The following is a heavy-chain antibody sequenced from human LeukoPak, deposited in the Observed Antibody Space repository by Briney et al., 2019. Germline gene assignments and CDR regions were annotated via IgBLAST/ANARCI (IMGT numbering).Heavy chain of an antibody. CDR2: ISVSGGST. D-gene: IGHD3-3*01. CDR1: GFSLSSYA. V-gene: IGHV3-23*01. Sequence: GGSLRLSCAASGFSLSSYAMSWVRQAPGKGLEWVSFISVSGGSTYYADSVKGRFTISTDYSKNTLYLQMNSLRGEDTAVYYCARGSVGLEGYWGQGTLVTVSS. CDR3: ARGSVGLEGY. J-gene: IGHJ4*02.